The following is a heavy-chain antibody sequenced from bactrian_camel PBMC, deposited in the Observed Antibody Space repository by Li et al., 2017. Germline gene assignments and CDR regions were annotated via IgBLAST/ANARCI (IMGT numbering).Heavy chain of an antibody. D-gene: IGHD2*01. V-gene: IGHV3S1*01. CDR2: INSIGTT. Sequence: VQLVESGGDLVRPGGSLRLSCEISLYIYSSYCMGWFRQAPGKERELVSTINSIGTTTYSTSVEDRFTISRDNAKTTLYLQLSSLKTEDAGMYYCAKNQRGGSYYPDYNAWGQGTQVTVS. CDR1: LYIYSSYC. J-gene: IGHJ6*01. CDR3: AKNQRGGSYYPDYNA.